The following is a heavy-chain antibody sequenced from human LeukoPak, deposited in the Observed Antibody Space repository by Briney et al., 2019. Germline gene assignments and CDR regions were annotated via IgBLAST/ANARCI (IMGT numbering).Heavy chain of an antibody. CDR1: GFSFSSSW. CDR3: ATNYGGGYFDY. J-gene: IGHJ4*02. D-gene: IGHD3-16*01. V-gene: IGHV3-7*01. Sequence: GGSLRLSCTASGFSFSSSWMSWVRQAPGKGLEWVANIKYDGSEKYYVDSVKGRFTISRDNAKNSLYLQMDSLGAEDTAVYYCATNYGGGYFDYWGQGTLVTVSS. CDR2: IKYDGSEK.